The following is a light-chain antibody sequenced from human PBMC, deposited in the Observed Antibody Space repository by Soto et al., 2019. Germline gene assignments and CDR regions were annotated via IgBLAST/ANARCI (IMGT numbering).Light chain of an antibody. Sequence: QSVLTQPHSASGTPGQRVTISCSGSSSNIGINAVNWYQQLPGTASKLLTYDNNQRPSGVPDRVSGSKSGTSASLAISGLQSEDEADYYCASWDDSLNGLLFGTGTKVTVL. CDR2: DNN. J-gene: IGLJ1*01. V-gene: IGLV1-44*01. CDR1: SSNIGINA. CDR3: ASWDDSLNGLL.